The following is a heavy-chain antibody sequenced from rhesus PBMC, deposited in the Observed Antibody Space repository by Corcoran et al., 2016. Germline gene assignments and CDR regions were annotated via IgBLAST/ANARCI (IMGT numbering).Heavy chain of an antibody. CDR1: GFSLSTSGLG. J-gene: IGHJ4*01. CDR3: ARYGSSLDYFDY. V-gene: IGHV2S1*01. CDR2: IYWDDDK. Sequence: QVTLKESGPALVKPTQTLTLTCTFSGFSLSTSGLGVGWIRQPPGKAPEGLASIYWDDDKYYSTSQKSRLTIYKDTSKNQVVLTMANKDPVDTATYYCARYGSSLDYFDYWGQGVLVTVSS. D-gene: IGHD4-29*01.